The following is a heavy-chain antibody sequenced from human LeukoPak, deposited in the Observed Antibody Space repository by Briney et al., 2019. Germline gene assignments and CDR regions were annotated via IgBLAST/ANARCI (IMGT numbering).Heavy chain of an antibody. CDR2: ILTDGSNE. D-gene: IGHD2/OR15-2a*01. V-gene: IGHV3-33*01. CDR3: ARVVSGIDY. CDR1: GFSFSNYD. J-gene: IGHJ4*02. Sequence: GSLRLSCAASGFSFSNYDMHWVRQAPGKGLEWVALILTDGSNEHYADSAKGRFTISRDNSKNTMYLQMNSLRAEDTAMYYCARVVSGIDYWGQGALVTVSS.